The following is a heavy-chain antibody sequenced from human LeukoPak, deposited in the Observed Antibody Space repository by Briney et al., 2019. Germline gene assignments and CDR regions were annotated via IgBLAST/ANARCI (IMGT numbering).Heavy chain of an antibody. CDR3: ARGITYYDILSGRNAYFDN. Sequence: ASEKVSCKASGYTFTSYDINWVRQATGQGLEWMGWVNPNSDTTGYAQKFQGRLTMTKNTSISTAYMELSSMKSEDTAVYYCARGITYYDILSGRNAYFDNWGQGTLVTVSS. CDR1: GYTFTSYD. J-gene: IGHJ4*02. CDR2: VNPNSDTT. V-gene: IGHV1-8*01. D-gene: IGHD3-9*01.